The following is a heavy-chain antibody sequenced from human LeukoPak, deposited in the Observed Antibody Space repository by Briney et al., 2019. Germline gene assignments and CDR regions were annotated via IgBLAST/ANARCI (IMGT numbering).Heavy chain of an antibody. V-gene: IGHV1-24*01. CDR3: AREVGGGDCYDY. CDR1: GYNLTELS. J-gene: IGHJ4*02. D-gene: IGHD1-26*01. Sequence: ASVKVSCKVSGYNLTELSIHWVRQAPGKGLEWMGGLDSEDGETTYAQKFQGRVTMTEDTSIDTAFMELSSLRSEDTAVYYCAREVGGGDCYDYWGQGTLVTVSS. CDR2: LDSEDGET.